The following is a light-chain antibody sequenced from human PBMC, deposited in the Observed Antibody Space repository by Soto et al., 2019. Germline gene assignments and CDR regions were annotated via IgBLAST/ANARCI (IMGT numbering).Light chain of an antibody. Sequence: LTQSASGSGSPGQSITISCTGTNRDVGGYYYVSWYQQHPGKAPKLMIYDVRNRPSGVSNRFSGSKSVNTASLTISGLQAEDEADYYCSSYTTISTYAFGTGTKVTVL. CDR2: DVR. CDR1: NRDVGGYYY. J-gene: IGLJ1*01. CDR3: SSYTTISTYA. V-gene: IGLV2-14*01.